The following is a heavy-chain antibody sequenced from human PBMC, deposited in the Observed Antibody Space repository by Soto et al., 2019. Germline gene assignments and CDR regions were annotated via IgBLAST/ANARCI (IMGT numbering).Heavy chain of an antibody. CDR2: IFYSGST. V-gene: IGHV4-39*01. Sequence: SETLSLTCPVCGDSIKSEDYYWGWIRQPPGKGLEWIGSIFYSGSTYDNPSLKSRPTMAVDTSENQFSLKLNSVTAADTAVYYCAGLGYCSSITCYVAYWGQGTLVTVS. CDR1: GDSIKSEDYY. J-gene: IGHJ4*02. D-gene: IGHD2-2*01. CDR3: AGLGYCSSITCYVAY.